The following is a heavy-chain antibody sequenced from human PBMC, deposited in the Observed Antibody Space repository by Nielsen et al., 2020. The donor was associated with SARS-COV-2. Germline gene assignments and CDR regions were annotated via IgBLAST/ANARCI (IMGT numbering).Heavy chain of an antibody. D-gene: IGHD3-10*01. V-gene: IGHV1-69*01. CDR2: IIPIFGTA. CDR3: AREGSYYFGSGSHYYFDY. Sequence: WVRQAPGQGLEWMGGIIPIFGTANYAQKFQGRVTITADESTSTAYMELSSLRSEDTAVYYCAREGSYYFGSGSHYYFDYWGQGTLVTVSS. J-gene: IGHJ4*02.